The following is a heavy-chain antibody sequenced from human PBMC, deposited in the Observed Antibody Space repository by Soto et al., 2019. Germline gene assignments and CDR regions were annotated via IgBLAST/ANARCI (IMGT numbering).Heavy chain of an antibody. D-gene: IGHD2-15*01. V-gene: IGHV4-31*03. CDR1: GGSISSGGYY. CDR2: IYYSGST. J-gene: IGHJ4*02. Sequence: SETLSLTCTVSGGSISSGGYYWSWIRQHPGKGLEWIGYIYYSGSTYYNPSLKSRVTISVDTSKNQFSLKLSSVTAADTAVYYCAREVVAATYYFDYWGQGTLVTVSS. CDR3: AREVVAATYYFDY.